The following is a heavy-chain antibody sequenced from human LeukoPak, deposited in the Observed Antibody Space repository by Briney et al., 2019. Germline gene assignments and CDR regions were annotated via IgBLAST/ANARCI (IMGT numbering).Heavy chain of an antibody. CDR2: IYYSGST. CDR3: ARDLVSGYGDYALRGMAFAI. J-gene: IGHJ3*02. V-gene: IGHV4-31*03. D-gene: IGHD4-17*01. Sequence: SETLSLTCTVSGGSISSGGYYWSWIRPHPGKGLEWFGYIYYSGSTYYNPSLKSRVTISVDTSKNQFSLKLSSVTAADTAVYYCARDLVSGYGDYALRGMAFAIWGQGTMVTVSS. CDR1: GGSISSGGYY.